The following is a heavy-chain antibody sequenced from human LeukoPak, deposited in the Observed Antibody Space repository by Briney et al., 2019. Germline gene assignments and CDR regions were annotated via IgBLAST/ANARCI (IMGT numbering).Heavy chain of an antibody. Sequence: GGSLRLSCAASGFTFSSSAMSWVRQAPGKGLEWVSAISNNGGYTYYADSVQGRFTISRDNAKNSLYLQMNSLRAEDTALYYCATPGYWGQGTLVTVSS. J-gene: IGHJ4*02. CDR1: GFTFSSSA. V-gene: IGHV3-23*01. CDR3: ATPGY. CDR2: ISNNGGYT. D-gene: IGHD4-23*01.